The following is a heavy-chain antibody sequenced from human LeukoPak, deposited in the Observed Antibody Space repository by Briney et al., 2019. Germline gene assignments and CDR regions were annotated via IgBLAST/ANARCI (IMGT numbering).Heavy chain of an antibody. CDR1: GGSISSGGYY. Sequence: LSLTCTVSGGSISSGGYYWSWVRQAPGKGLEWVSSVSESGDSTYYADSLKGRFTISRDISKNTLYLQMNSLRDDDTAVYYCAKDLSCSYWGQGTLVTVSS. V-gene: IGHV3-23*01. D-gene: IGHD4/OR15-4a*01. J-gene: IGHJ4*02. CDR3: AKDLSCSY. CDR2: VSESGDST.